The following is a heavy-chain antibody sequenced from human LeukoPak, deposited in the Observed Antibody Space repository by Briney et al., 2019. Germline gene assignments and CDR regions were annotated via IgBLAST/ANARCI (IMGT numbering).Heavy chain of an antibody. V-gene: IGHV4-59*01. J-gene: IGHJ1*01. CDR1: SGSLSSYY. CDR3: VRRYYDSGTAKGYFQH. Sequence: PSETLSLTCAVSSGSLSSYYWSWIRQPPGAGPEWIGYIYYTGSTNYNPSLKSRVTISLDSSTNQFSLNLNSLTTADTAVYYCVRRYYDSGTAKGYFQHWGQGTLVTVSS. D-gene: IGHD3-10*01. CDR2: IYYTGST.